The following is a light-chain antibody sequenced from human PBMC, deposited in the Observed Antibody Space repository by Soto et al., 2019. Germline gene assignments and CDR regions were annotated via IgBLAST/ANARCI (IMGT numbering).Light chain of an antibody. CDR3: QQSYSTPRT. CDR2: AAS. J-gene: IGKJ1*01. V-gene: IGKV1-39*01. Sequence: DIQMTQSPSSLSASVGDRFTLTCRSSRSSKSFLNWYQQKPGKAPKLLIYAASSLQSGVPSRFSGSGSGTDFTLTISSLQPEDFATYYCQQSYSTPRTFGQGTKVDIK. CDR1: RSSKSF.